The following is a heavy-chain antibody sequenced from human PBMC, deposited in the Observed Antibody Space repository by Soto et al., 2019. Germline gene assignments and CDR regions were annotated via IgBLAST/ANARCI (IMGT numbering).Heavy chain of an antibody. V-gene: IGHV4-31*03. D-gene: IGHD3-22*01. CDR2: IYYSGST. Sequence: SETLSLTCTVSGGSISSGGYYWSWIRQHPGKGLEWIGYIYYSGSTYYNPSLKSRVTISVDTSKNQFSLKLSSVTAADTAVYYCARDQVVTDDSSGYYDYYYGMDVWGQGTTVTVSS. J-gene: IGHJ6*02. CDR3: ARDQVVTDDSSGYYDYYYGMDV. CDR1: GGSISSGGYY.